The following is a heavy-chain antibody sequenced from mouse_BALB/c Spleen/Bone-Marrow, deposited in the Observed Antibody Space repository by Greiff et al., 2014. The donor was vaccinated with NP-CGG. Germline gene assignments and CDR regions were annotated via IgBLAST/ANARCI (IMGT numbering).Heavy chain of an antibody. D-gene: IGHD1-1*01. J-gene: IGHJ3*01. Sequence: EVKLVESGAELVKPGASVKLYCTASGFNIKDTYMHWVKKRPEQGLEWIGRIDPANGNTKYDPKLQGKATITADTSSNTAYLQLISRTSEDTAVYYCAMYFYGSSLSAYWGQGTLVTVSA. CDR1: GFNIKDTY. V-gene: IGHV14-3*02. CDR2: IDPANGNT. CDR3: AMYFYGSSLSAY.